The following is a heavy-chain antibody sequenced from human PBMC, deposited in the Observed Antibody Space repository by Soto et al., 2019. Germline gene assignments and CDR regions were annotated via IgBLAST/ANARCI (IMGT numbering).Heavy chain of an antibody. Sequence: PSETLSLTCAVSGGSISSGGYSWSWVRQPPGKGLEWIGYIYHSGSTYYNPSLKSRVTISVDRSKNQFSLKLSSVTAADTAVYYCARGMSWNPRFDYWGQGTLVTVSS. V-gene: IGHV4-30-2*01. J-gene: IGHJ4*02. D-gene: IGHD1-1*01. CDR2: IYHSGST. CDR1: GGSISSGGYS. CDR3: ARGMSWNPRFDY.